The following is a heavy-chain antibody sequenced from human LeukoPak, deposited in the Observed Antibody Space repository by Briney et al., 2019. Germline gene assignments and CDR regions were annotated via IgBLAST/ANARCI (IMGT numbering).Heavy chain of an antibody. CDR1: GYTLTHYQ. CDR3: ARDPSYYDSSGYYYHFDY. Sequence: ASVKVSCKASGYTLTHYQTHWVRQAPGQGLEWMGIINPSGGSTSYVEKFQGRVTLTRDTSTSTVYMELSSLRSDDTAVYYCARDPSYYDSSGYYYHFDYWGQGTLVTVSS. D-gene: IGHD3-22*01. CDR2: INPSGGST. V-gene: IGHV1-46*01. J-gene: IGHJ4*02.